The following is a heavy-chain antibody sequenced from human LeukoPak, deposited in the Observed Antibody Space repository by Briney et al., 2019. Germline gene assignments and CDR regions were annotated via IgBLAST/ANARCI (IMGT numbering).Heavy chain of an antibody. J-gene: IGHJ6*04. D-gene: IGHD3-10*01. CDR2: ISSSSSYI. CDR1: GFTFSSYS. Sequence: GGSLRLSCAASGFTFSSYSMNWVRQAPGKGLEWVSSISSSSSYIYYADSVKGRFTISRDNAKNSLYPQMNSLRAEDTAVYYCARGGYGSGSYYSYYGMDVWGKGTTVTVSS. CDR3: ARGGYGSGSYYSYYGMDV. V-gene: IGHV3-21*01.